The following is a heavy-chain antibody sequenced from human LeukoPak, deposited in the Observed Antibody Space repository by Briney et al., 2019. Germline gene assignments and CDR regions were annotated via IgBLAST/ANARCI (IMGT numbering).Heavy chain of an antibody. Sequence: GGSLRLSCAASGFTFSSHSMNWVRQAPGKGLEWVSSFGTRSSSIYYADSVKGRFTISRDNARNSLYLQMNSLKAEDTAVYYCAKQSSRRELLLDYWGQGTLVTVSS. CDR2: FGTRSSSI. D-gene: IGHD1-26*01. J-gene: IGHJ4*02. V-gene: IGHV3-21*01. CDR3: AKQSSRRELLLDY. CDR1: GFTFSSHS.